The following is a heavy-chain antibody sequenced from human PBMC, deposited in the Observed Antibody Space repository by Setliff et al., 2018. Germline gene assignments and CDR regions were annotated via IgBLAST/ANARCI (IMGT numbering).Heavy chain of an antibody. CDR2: IYYSGST. V-gene: IGHV4-39*07. D-gene: IGHD2-2*01. J-gene: IGHJ4*02. CDR3: ARGALEYQLRPFDY. Sequence: PSETLSLTCTVSGGSISSSSYYWGWIRQPPGKGLEWIGSIYYSGSTYYNPSLKSRVTISVDTSKNQFSLKLSSVTAADTAVYYCARGALEYQLRPFDYWGQGTLVTV. CDR1: GGSISSSSYY.